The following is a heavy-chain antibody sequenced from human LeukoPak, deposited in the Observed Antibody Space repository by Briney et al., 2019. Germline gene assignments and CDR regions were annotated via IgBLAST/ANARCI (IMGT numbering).Heavy chain of an antibody. CDR1: GGSISSGGYY. Sequence: PSQTLSLTCTVSGGSISSGGYYWSWIRQHPGKGLEWIGYIYYSGSTYYNPSLKGRVTISVDTSKNQFSLKLSSVTAADTAVYYCARDPVAADKNDYYYYGMDVWGQGTTVTVSS. D-gene: IGHD2-15*01. CDR3: ARDPVAADKNDYYYYGMDV. J-gene: IGHJ6*02. CDR2: IYYSGST. V-gene: IGHV4-31*03.